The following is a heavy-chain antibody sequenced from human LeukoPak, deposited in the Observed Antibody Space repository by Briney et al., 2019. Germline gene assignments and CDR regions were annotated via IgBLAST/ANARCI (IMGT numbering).Heavy chain of an antibody. V-gene: IGHV3-9*01. CDR1: GFTFDDYA. Sequence: GRSLRLSCAASGFTFDDYAMHWVRQAPGKGLEWVSGISWNSGSIGYADSVKGRFTTSRDNAKNSLYLQMNSLRAEDTALYYCAKGRDKYQLLSKNWFDPWGQGTLVTVSS. CDR2: ISWNSGSI. CDR3: AKGRDKYQLLSKNWFDP. J-gene: IGHJ5*02. D-gene: IGHD2-2*01.